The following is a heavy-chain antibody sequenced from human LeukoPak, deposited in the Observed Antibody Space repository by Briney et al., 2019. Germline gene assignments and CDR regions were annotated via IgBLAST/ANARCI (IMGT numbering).Heavy chain of an antibody. D-gene: IGHD6-13*01. CDR1: GFTFSSYA. CDR3: ARDPATPLYSSSWYCYFDY. Sequence: GGSLRLSCAASGFTFSSYAMHRVRQAPGKGLEWVAVISYDGSNKYYADSVKGRFTISRDNSKNTLYLQMNSLRAEDTAVYYCARDPATPLYSSSWYCYFDYWGQGTLVTVSS. J-gene: IGHJ4*02. V-gene: IGHV3-30-3*01. CDR2: ISYDGSNK.